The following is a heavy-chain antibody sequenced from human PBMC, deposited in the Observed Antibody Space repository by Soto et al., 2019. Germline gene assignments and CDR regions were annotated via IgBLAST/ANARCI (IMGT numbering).Heavy chain of an antibody. CDR3: ARDHIVVVPAAHYYYGMDV. V-gene: IGHV4-38-2*02. D-gene: IGHD2-2*01. J-gene: IGHJ6*02. CDR2: IYHSGST. CDR1: GYSISSGYY. Sequence: SETLSLTCAVSGYSISSGYYWGWIRQPPGKGLEWIGSIYHSGSTYYNPSLKSRVTISVDTSKNQFSLKLRSVTAADTAVYYCARDHIVVVPAAHYYYGMDVWGQGTTVTVSS.